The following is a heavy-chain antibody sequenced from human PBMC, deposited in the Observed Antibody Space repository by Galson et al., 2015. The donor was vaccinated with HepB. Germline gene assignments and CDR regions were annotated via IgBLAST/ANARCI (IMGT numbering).Heavy chain of an antibody. CDR3: TTYYYDSSGYDNWFDP. V-gene: IGHV4-61*01. Sequence: SETLSLTCSVSGGSVSSVSYYWTWIRQPPGKGLEWIGYIYYSGSTNYNPSLKSRVTLSVDTSKNQFSLKLTSVTAADTAVYYCTTYYYDSSGYDNWFDPWGQGTLVTVSS. CDR1: GGSVSSVSYY. D-gene: IGHD3-22*01. CDR2: IYYSGST. J-gene: IGHJ5*02.